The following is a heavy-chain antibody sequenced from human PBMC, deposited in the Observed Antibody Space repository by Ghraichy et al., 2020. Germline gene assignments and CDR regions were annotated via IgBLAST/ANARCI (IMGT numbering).Heavy chain of an antibody. J-gene: IGHJ3*02. D-gene: IGHD3-9*01. CDR3: ASGDILTQEAFDI. CDR1: GGSVSSGSYY. V-gene: IGHV4-61*01. Sequence: SETLSLTCTVSGGSVSSGSYYWSWIRQPPGKGLEWIGYIYYSGSTNYNPSLKSRVTISVDTSKNQFSLKLSSVTAADTAVYYCASGDILTQEAFDIWGQGTMVTVSS. CDR2: IYYSGST.